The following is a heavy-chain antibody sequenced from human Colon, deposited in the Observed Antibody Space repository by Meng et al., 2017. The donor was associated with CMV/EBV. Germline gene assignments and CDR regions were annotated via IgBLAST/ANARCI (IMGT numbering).Heavy chain of an antibody. CDR1: GFTFSTYE. CDR2: IGSGGYNI. J-gene: IGHJ6*02. Sequence: GGSLRLSCVGSGFTFSTYEMNWVRQAPGKGLEWIAYIGSGGYNIYYADSVKGRFTISRDNAENSMYLQMNSLRAEDTAVYYCARDKVVVVPAPLFGMDVWGQGTTVTVSS. D-gene: IGHD2-2*01. V-gene: IGHV3-48*03. CDR3: ARDKVVVVPAPLFGMDV.